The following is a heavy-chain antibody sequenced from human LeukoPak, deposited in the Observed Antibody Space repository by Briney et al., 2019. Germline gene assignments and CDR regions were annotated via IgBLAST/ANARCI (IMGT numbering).Heavy chain of an antibody. V-gene: IGHV1-69*13. CDR2: IIPIFGTA. CDR1: GGTFSSYA. J-gene: IGHJ6*03. Sequence: SVKVSCKAFGGTFSSYAISWVRQAPGQGLEWMGGIIPIFGTANYAQKFQGRVTITADESTSTAYMELSSLRSEDTAVYYCARFSSSSDYYYYYMDVWGKGTTVTVSS. D-gene: IGHD6-6*01. CDR3: ARFSSSSDYYYYYMDV.